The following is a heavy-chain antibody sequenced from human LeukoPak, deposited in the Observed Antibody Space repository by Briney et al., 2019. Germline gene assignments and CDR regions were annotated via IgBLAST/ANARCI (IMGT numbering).Heavy chain of an antibody. D-gene: IGHD3-10*01. Sequence: GGSLRLSCAASGFTFDDYGMSWVRQAPGKGLEWVSGIIGGAGGTYYADSVKGRFTISRDNSKNTLYLQMNSLRAEDTAVYYCANAAMVRGVIPPFDYWGQGTLVTVSS. J-gene: IGHJ4*02. CDR1: GFTFDDYG. CDR2: IIGGAGGT. V-gene: IGHV3-23*01. CDR3: ANAAMVRGVIPPFDY.